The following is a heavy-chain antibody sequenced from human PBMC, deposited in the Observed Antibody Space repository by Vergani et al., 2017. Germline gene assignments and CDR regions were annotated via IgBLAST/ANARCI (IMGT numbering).Heavy chain of an antibody. J-gene: IGHJ4*02. CDR2: IYSGGSST. Sequence: EVQLLESGGGLVQPGGSLRLSCAASGFTFSSYAMSWVRQAPGKGLEWVSVIYSGGSSTYYADSVKGRFTISRDNSKNTLYLQMNSLRAEDTAVYYCAISRRYCSSTSCYTRKFDYWGQGTRVTVSS. CDR1: GFTFSSYA. V-gene: IGHV3-23*03. D-gene: IGHD2-2*02. CDR3: AISRRYCSSTSCYTRKFDY.